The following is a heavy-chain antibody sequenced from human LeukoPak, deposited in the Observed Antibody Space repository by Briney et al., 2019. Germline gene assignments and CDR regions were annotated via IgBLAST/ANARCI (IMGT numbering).Heavy chain of an antibody. CDR1: GFTFSSDA. Sequence: GGSLRLSCAASGFTFSSDAMSWGRQGPGKGREWVSATRSSGGSTYNAEPVKGRFTISRDNSKNTQYLQMKSLRAQDTAVYYCAKLNGAAPVYGMDVWGQGTTVTVSS. CDR2: TRSSGGST. J-gene: IGHJ6*02. V-gene: IGHV3-23*01. D-gene: IGHD4-17*01. CDR3: AKLNGAAPVYGMDV.